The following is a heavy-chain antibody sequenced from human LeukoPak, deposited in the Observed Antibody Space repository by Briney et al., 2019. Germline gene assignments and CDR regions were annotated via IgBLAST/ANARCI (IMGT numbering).Heavy chain of an antibody. D-gene: IGHD5-12*01. CDR2: IYYSGST. V-gene: IGHV4-31*03. CDR1: GGSISSGGYY. J-gene: IGHJ3*02. CDR3: ARGRPDIVATIDAFDI. Sequence: SETLSLTCTVSGGSISSGGYYWSWIRQHPGKGLEWIGYIYYSGSTYYNPSLKSRVTISVDTSKNQFSLKLSSVTAAGTAVYYCARGRPDIVATIDAFDIWGQGTMVTVSS.